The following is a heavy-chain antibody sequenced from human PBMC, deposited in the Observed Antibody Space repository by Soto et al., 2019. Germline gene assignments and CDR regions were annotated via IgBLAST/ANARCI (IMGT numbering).Heavy chain of an antibody. Sequence: GGSLRLSCAASGFTFSSYSMNWVRQAPGKGLEWVSSISSSSSYIYYADSVKGRFTISRDNAKNSLYLQMNSLRAEDTAVYYCARDHTFGGVIVYYFDYWGQGTLVTVSS. CDR3: ARDHTFGGVIVYYFDY. V-gene: IGHV3-21*01. CDR2: ISSSSSYI. D-gene: IGHD3-16*02. CDR1: GFTFSSYS. J-gene: IGHJ4*02.